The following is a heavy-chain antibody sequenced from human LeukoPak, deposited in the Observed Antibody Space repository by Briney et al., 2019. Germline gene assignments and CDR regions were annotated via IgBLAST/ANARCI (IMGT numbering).Heavy chain of an antibody. J-gene: IGHJ6*02. CDR1: GFTFSSYS. D-gene: IGHD3-9*01. CDR3: ARGGLTDYYYYGMDV. CDR2: ISSSSSTI. V-gene: IGHV3-48*04. Sequence: GGSLRLSCAASGFTFSSYSMNWVRQAPGKGLEWVSYISSSSSTIYYADSVKGRFTISRDNAKNSLYLQMNSLRAEDTAVYYCARGGLTDYYYYGMDVWGQGTTVTVSS.